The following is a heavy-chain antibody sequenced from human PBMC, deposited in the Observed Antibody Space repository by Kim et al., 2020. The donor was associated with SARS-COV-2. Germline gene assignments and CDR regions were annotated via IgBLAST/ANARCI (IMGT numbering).Heavy chain of an antibody. V-gene: IGHV1-46*01. D-gene: IGHD1-26*01. CDR1: GYTFTSYY. CDR3: ARDLSRFVDLWGIVGASPLSNGMDV. Sequence: ASVKVSCKASGYTFTSYYMHWVRQAPGQGLEWMGIINPSGGNTSYAQKFQGRVTMTRDTSTSTVCMELSSLRSEDTAVYYCARDLSRFVDLWGIVGASPLSNGMDVWGQGTTVTVSS. CDR2: INPSGGNT. J-gene: IGHJ6*02.